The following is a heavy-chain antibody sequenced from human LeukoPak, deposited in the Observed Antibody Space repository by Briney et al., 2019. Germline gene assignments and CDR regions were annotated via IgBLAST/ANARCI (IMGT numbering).Heavy chain of an antibody. Sequence: PGGSLRLSCAASGFTFTNYAMSWVRQARGKGLEWISGMNGRGDRTYYADSVKGRFTISRDNSKSSLFLQMNSLRAEDTAVYYCAIRPGEFPYYYDYWGRGTLVTVSS. CDR1: GFTFTNYA. CDR3: AIRPGEFPYYYDY. J-gene: IGHJ4*02. CDR2: MNGRGDRT. V-gene: IGHV3-23*01. D-gene: IGHD3-10*01.